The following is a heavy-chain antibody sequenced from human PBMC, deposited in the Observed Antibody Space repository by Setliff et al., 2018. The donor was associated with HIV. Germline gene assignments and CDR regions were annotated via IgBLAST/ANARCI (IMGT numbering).Heavy chain of an antibody. Sequence: GGSLRLSCAASGFTFSTYTMHWVRQTPGKGLEWLAGISYSGINTYLADSVKGRFNISRDNFKNTLFLQMNSMRAEDTAVYYCARVESRGYYDSSGYYWSYWGQGTLVTVSS. CDR1: GFTFSTYT. J-gene: IGHJ4*02. V-gene: IGHV3-30*07. CDR3: ARVESRGYYDSSGYYWSY. CDR2: ISYSGINT. D-gene: IGHD3-22*01.